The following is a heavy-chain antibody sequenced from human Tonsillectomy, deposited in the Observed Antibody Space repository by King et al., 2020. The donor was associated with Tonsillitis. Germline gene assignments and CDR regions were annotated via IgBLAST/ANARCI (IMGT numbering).Heavy chain of an antibody. CDR3: ARYVIGTFDY. D-gene: IGHD1-26*01. J-gene: IGHJ4*02. CDR2: MYYSGTI. V-gene: IGHV4-39*01. Sequence: LQLQESGPGVVKPSETLSLTCTVSGGSISSSDHYWAWIRQPPGKGLEWIGYMYYSGTIFYNPSLKSRITISGGKSEHRFSLTLSSVTAADTAVYFCARYVIGTFDYWGQGALVTVSS. CDR1: GGSISSSDHY.